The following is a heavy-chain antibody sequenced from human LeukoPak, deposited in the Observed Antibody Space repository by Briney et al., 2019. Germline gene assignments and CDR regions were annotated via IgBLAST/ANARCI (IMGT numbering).Heavy chain of an antibody. D-gene: IGHD2-15*01. J-gene: IGHJ4*02. CDR1: GFTVTSNY. CDR2: IYSGGST. V-gene: IGHV3-53*01. CDR3: ARDRRYCSGSTCYSGIDF. Sequence: TGGSLRLSCAVSGFTVTSNYMTWVRQAPGKGLEWVSVIYSGGSTYYADSVKGRFTISRDNSKNTVYLQMKTLGAEDTAVYYCARDRRYCSGSTCYSGIDFWGQGTLVSVSS.